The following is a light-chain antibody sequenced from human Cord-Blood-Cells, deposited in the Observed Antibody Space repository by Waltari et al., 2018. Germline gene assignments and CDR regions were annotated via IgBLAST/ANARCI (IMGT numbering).Light chain of an antibody. CDR3: QVWDSSSDHNVV. CDR2: YDS. V-gene: IGLV3-21*04. J-gene: IGLJ2*01. Sequence: SYVLTQPPSVSVAPGKTARITCGGTNIGSKSVHWYQQKPGQAPVLVIYYDSDRPSGIPERFSGSNSGNTATLTISRVEAGDEADYYCQVWDSSSDHNVVFGGGTKLTVL. CDR1: NIGSKS.